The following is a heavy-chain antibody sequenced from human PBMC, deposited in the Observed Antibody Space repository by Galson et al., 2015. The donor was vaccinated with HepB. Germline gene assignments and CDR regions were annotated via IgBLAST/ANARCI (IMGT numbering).Heavy chain of an antibody. CDR1: GFTFSSYA. CDR2: ISSNGGST. J-gene: IGHJ6*02. CDR3: ARGPGVGAPTPFYYYGMDV. D-gene: IGHD1-26*01. V-gene: IGHV3-64*01. Sequence: SLRLSCAASGFTFSSYAMHWVRQAPGKGLEYVSAISSNGGSTYYANSVKGRFTISRDNSKNTLYLQMGSLRAEDMAVYYCARGPGVGAPTPFYYYGMDVWGQGTTVTVSS.